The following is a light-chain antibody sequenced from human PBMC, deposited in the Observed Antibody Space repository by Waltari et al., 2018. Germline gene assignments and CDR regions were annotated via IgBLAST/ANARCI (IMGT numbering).Light chain of an antibody. CDR1: SRDLGAYNF. CDR2: DVN. Sequence: QSALTQPASVSGSPGQSITISCTGTSRDLGAYNFVFWYQKHPGKAPKVMIYDVNNRPSGVSSRFSGSKSGNTASLTISGLQAEDEADYYCSSYTTGSTRYVFGSGTKVTVL. CDR3: SSYTTGSTRYV. J-gene: IGLJ1*01. V-gene: IGLV2-14*03.